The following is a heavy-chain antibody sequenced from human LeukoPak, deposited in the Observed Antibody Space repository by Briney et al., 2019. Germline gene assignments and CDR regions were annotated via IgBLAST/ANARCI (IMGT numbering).Heavy chain of an antibody. CDR2: MYYSGST. Sequence: SETLSLTCAVYGGSFSGYYWSWIRQPPGKGLEWIGSMYYSGSTYYNPSLKSRVTISVDTSKNQFSLKLSSVTAADTAVYYCARSGVYYDSSGYYPNYFDHWGQGTLVTVSS. J-gene: IGHJ4*02. V-gene: IGHV4-34*01. CDR1: GGSFSGYY. D-gene: IGHD3-22*01. CDR3: ARSGVYYDSSGYYPNYFDH.